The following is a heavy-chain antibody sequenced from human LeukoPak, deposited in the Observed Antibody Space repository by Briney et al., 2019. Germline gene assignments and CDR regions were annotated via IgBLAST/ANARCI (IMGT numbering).Heavy chain of an antibody. CDR1: GGSISSYYW. CDR3: AHRPIEGGRWGQNAFDI. D-gene: IGHD2-15*01. CDR2: IYWDDDK. V-gene: IGHV2-5*08. J-gene: IGHJ3*02. Sequence: VKPSETLSLTCTVSGGSISSYYWSWIRQPPGKGLEWLALIYWDDDKRYSPSLKSRLTITLDTSKTQVVLTMTNMDPLDTATYYCAHRPIEGGRWGQNAFDIWGQGTMVTVSS.